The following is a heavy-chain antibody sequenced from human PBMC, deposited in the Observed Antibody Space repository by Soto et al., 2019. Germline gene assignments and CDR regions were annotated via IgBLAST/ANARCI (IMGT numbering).Heavy chain of an antibody. V-gene: IGHV1-69*08. CDR2: FIPLLGIA. J-gene: IGHJ5*02. CDR3: ARDVLSVAGPWGWFDP. D-gene: IGHD6-19*01. CDR1: GDTFSTYT. Sequence: QVQLVQSGAEVKKTGSSVKVSCKASGDTFSTYTISWVRQAPGQGLEWMGRFIPLLGIANYAQKFQGRVTITADKSTRTAYMELTSLRSEDTAVYYCARDVLSVAGPWGWFDPWGQGTLVTVSS.